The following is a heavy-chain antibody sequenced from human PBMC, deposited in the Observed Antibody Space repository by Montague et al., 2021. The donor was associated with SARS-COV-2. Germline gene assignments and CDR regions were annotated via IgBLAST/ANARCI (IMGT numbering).Heavy chain of an antibody. D-gene: IGHD6-19*01. V-gene: IGHV4-31*03. J-gene: IGHJ3*01. Sequence: TLSLTCTVSGGSINSGNYYWSWIRQHPGKGLEWIGYIHNSGSAYYSPSLRSRLTISMDTSKKQLSLTVNSVTAADTAVYYCARGSGNRDPPDLWGQGTLVTVSS. CDR3: ARGSGNRDPPDL. CDR1: GGSINSGNYY. CDR2: IHNSGSA.